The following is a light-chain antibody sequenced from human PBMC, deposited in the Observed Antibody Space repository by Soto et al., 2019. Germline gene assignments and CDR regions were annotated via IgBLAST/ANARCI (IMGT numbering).Light chain of an antibody. V-gene: IGKV3-20*01. Sequence: EIVLTQSPGTLSLSPGERATLSYRASQSVSSSYLAWYQQKPGQAPRLLIYGASSRATGIPDRFSGSGSGTDFTLTISRLEPEDFAVYYCQLYGSSPFTFGPGTKVDIK. CDR3: QLYGSSPFT. J-gene: IGKJ3*01. CDR2: GAS. CDR1: QSVSSSY.